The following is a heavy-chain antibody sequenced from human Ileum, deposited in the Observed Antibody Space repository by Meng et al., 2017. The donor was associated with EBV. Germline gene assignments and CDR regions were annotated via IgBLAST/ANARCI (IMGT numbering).Heavy chain of an antibody. J-gene: IGHJ5*02. CDR3: AYYFVGRGGPGS. Sequence: QESGLCLGTPSETLYLPCSVSGGSVSSNDYHWSWIRQPPGKGLEWIGCMYDSENAKYNPSLNSRVTISIDTTRNHFVLKLTSVTAADTAVYYCAYYFVGRGGPGSWGQGTLVTVSS. CDR1: GGSVSSNDYH. CDR2: MYDSENA. V-gene: IGHV4-61*03. D-gene: IGHD3-9*01.